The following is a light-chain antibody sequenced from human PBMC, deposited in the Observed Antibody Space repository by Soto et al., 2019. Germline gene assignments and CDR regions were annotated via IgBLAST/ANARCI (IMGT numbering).Light chain of an antibody. CDR3: QQRSNWWT. J-gene: IGKJ1*01. Sequence: EIVLTQSPATLSLSPGERATLSCRASQSVSNYLAWYQQKPGQAPKLLIYDASNRATGIPARFSGSGSGTDFTLTISSLQPEDFAVYYCQQRSNWWTFGQGTKVEIK. CDR1: QSVSNY. V-gene: IGKV3-11*01. CDR2: DAS.